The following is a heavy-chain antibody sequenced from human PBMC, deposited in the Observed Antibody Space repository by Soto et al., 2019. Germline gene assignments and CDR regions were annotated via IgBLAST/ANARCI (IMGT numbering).Heavy chain of an antibody. J-gene: IGHJ4*02. V-gene: IGHV4-59*08. CDR1: GASMSPDY. CDR2: ISYSGNT. D-gene: IGHD3-10*01. CDR3: ARHPPGQKHTFDY. Sequence: PSETLSLTCTVSGASMSPDYWGWIRQFPAKGLQWIGYISYSGNTKYSPALEGRVTISVDTSKNQFSLKLSSVTAADTAVYYCARHPPGQKHTFDYWGQGTLVTVSS.